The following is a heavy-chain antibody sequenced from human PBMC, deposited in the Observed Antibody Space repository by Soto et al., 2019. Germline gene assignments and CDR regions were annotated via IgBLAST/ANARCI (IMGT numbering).Heavy chain of an antibody. V-gene: IGHV3-53*01. CDR3: ATGVDTAKAGY. CDR2: VYYNGNT. D-gene: IGHD5-18*01. Sequence: VQLVESGGDLIQPGGSLRLSCAASGFSFNYNHMSWVRQAPGRGPEWVSTVYYNGNTYHADSVKGRFTISRDTSKNMLYLQMNSLRAEDTALYYCATGVDTAKAGYWGQGTLVTVSS. J-gene: IGHJ4*02. CDR1: GFSFNYNH.